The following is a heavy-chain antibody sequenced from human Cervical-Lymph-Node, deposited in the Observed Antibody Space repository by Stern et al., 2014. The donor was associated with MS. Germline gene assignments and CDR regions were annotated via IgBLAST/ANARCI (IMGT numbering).Heavy chain of an antibody. D-gene: IGHD5-12*01. V-gene: IGHV3-30*18. CDR3: AKEGGNNNVVMDV. CDR1: GFIFSRYG. CDR2: ISYDGNNK. Sequence: VQLVESGGGVVQPGRSLRLSCAASGFIFSRYGMHWVRQAPGKGLEWVAVISYDGNNKYYGDSVKGRFIISRDNSKNTLYLQMNGLKTDDTAIYYCAKEGGNNNVVMDVWGQGTTVTVSS. J-gene: IGHJ6*02.